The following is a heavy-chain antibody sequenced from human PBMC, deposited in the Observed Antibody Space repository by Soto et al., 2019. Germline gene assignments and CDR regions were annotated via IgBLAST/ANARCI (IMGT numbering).Heavy chain of an antibody. J-gene: IGHJ3*02. CDR3: AKSPPRTAPDAFDI. CDR2: ISYDGSNK. D-gene: IGHD1-1*01. V-gene: IGHV3-30*18. CDR1: GLTFSSYG. Sequence: QVQLVESGGGVVQPGRSLRLSCAASGLTFSSYGMHWVRQAPGKGLEWVAVISYDGSNKYYADSVKGRFTISRDNSKNTLYLQMNSLRAEDTAVYYCAKSPPRTAPDAFDIWGQGTMVTVSS.